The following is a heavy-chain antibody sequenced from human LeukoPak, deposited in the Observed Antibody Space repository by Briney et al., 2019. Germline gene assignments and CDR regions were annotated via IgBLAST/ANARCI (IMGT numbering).Heavy chain of an antibody. V-gene: IGHV4-59*01. Sequence: SETLSLTCTVSGGSISSYYWSWIRQPPGKGLEWIGYIYYSGSTNYNPSLKSRATISVDTSKNQFSLKLSSVTAADTAVYYCARGVVGATGWFDPWGQGTLVTVSS. CDR3: ARGVVGATGWFDP. CDR2: IYYSGST. D-gene: IGHD1-26*01. CDR1: GGSISSYY. J-gene: IGHJ5*02.